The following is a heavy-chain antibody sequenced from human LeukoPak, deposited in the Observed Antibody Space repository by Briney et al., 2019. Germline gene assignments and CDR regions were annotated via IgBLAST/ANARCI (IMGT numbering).Heavy chain of an antibody. J-gene: IGHJ4*02. V-gene: IGHV1-46*01. CDR3: ARHYYDSRGYPSLDY. CDR1: GYTFTSYY. Sequence: GASVKVSCKASGYTFTSYYIHWVRQAPGQGLEWMGIINPSGGSTSYAQKFQGRVTMTRDTSTNTVYMKLSSLRSEDTAVYYCARHYYDSRGYPSLDYWGQGTLVTVSS. CDR2: INPSGGST. D-gene: IGHD3-22*01.